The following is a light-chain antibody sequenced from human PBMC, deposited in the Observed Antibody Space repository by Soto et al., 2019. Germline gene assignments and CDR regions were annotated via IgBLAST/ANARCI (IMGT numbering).Light chain of an antibody. CDR1: QSISSW. CDR3: QQYNSYST. J-gene: IGKJ1*01. CDR2: KAS. V-gene: IGKV1-5*03. Sequence: DIQMTQSPSTLSASVGDRVTITCRASQSISSWLAWYQQKPGKAPKLLIYKASSLESGVPSRFSGSVSGTEFTLTINSLQPDDFATYYCQQYNSYSTFCQGTKVEIK.